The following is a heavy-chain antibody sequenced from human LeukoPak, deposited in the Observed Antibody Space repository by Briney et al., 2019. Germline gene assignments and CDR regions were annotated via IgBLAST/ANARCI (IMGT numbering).Heavy chain of an antibody. CDR1: GGSISSYY. J-gene: IGHJ4*02. CDR3: ARAGYQPFDY. Sequence: SETLSLTCTVSGGSISSYYWSWIRQPQGKGLEWIGYIYYSGGTNYNPSLKSRVTISVDTSKNQFSLKLSSVTAADTAVYYCARAGYQPFDYWGQGTLVTVSS. V-gene: IGHV4-59*01. CDR2: IYYSGGT. D-gene: IGHD3-9*01.